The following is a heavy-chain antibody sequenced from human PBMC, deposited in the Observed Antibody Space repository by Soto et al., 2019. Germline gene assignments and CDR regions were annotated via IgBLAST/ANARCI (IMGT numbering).Heavy chain of an antibody. Sequence: QLQLQESGPGLVKPSETLSLTCTVSGGSISSSSYYWGWIRQPPGKGLEWIGSIYYSGSTYYNPSLKSRVTISVDTSKNQFSLKLSSVTAADTAVYYCARRRLRSGPTDYWGQGTLVTVSS. D-gene: IGHD6-19*01. J-gene: IGHJ4*02. CDR3: ARRRLRSGPTDY. CDR1: GGSISSSSYY. CDR2: IYYSGST. V-gene: IGHV4-39*01.